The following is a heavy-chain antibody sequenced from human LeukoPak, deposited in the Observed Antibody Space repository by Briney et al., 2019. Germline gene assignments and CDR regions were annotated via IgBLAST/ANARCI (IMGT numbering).Heavy chain of an antibody. CDR1: SGSISSSSYY. V-gene: IGHV4-39*07. Sequence: SETLSLTCTVSSGSISSSSYYWGWIRQPPGKGLEWIGSIYYSGSTYYNPSLKSRVTISVDTSKNQFSLKLSSVTAADTAVYYCARGGEQSVAMNWFDPWGQGTLVTVSS. D-gene: IGHD2-21*01. J-gene: IGHJ5*02. CDR2: IYYSGST. CDR3: ARGGEQSVAMNWFDP.